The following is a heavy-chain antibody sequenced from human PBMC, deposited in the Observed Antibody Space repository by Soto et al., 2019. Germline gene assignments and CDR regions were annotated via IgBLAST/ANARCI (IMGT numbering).Heavy chain of an antibody. J-gene: IGHJ4*02. CDR2: ISDDGSNK. CDR3: ARASCSTWWGDY. D-gene: IGHD2-15*01. CDR1: GFTFSSHT. V-gene: IGHV3-30-3*01. Sequence: PGGSLRLSCAASGFTFSSHTVHWVRQAPGKGLEWVAVISDDGSNKYYADSVKGRFTISRDNSKNTLYLEMNSLRAEDTAVYYCARASCSTWWGDYWGQGTLVTVSS.